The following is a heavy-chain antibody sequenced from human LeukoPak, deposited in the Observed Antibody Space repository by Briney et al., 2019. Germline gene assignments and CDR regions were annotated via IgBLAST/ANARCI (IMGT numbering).Heavy chain of an antibody. J-gene: IGHJ4*02. Sequence: PGGSLRLSCAASGFIFSSYAMSWVRQAPGKGLEWVSVISGGGGSTYYADSVKGRFTMSRDNAKNSLYLQMNSLRAEDTAVYYCARDLLYSYGDQAFDYWGQGTLVTVSS. CDR3: ARDLLYSYGDQAFDY. CDR1: GFIFSSYA. V-gene: IGHV3-23*01. CDR2: ISGGGGST. D-gene: IGHD5-18*01.